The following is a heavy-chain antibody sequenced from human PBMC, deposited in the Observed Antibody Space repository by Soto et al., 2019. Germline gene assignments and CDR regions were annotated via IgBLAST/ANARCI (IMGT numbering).Heavy chain of an antibody. V-gene: IGHV1-69*04. CDR3: ARDLKSLQFGGVPAAIGAFDI. D-gene: IGHD2-2*01. Sequence: SVKVSCKASGGTFSSYTISWVRQAPGKGLEWMGRIIPILGIANYAQKFQGRVTITADKSTSTAYMELSSLRSEDTAVYYCARDLKSLQFGGVPAAIGAFDIWGQGTTVTVSS. J-gene: IGHJ3*02. CDR2: IIPILGIA. CDR1: GGTFSSYT.